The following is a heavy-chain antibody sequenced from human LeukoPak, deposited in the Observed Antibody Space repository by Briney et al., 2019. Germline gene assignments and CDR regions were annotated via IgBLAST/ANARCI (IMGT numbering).Heavy chain of an antibody. Sequence: SETLSLTCTVSGGCISSYYWSWIRQPPGKGLEWIGYIYYSGSTNYNPSLKSRVTISVDTSKNQFSLKLSSVTAADTAVYYCARDRGITGTTGDAFDIWGQGTMVTVSS. J-gene: IGHJ3*02. CDR1: GGCISSYY. D-gene: IGHD1-7*01. CDR2: IYYSGST. CDR3: ARDRGITGTTGDAFDI. V-gene: IGHV4-59*01.